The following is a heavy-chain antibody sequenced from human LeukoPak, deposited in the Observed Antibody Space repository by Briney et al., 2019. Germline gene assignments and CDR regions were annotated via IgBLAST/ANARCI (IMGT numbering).Heavy chain of an antibody. CDR1: GFTFSDYA. Sequence: GGSLRLSGAASGFTFSDYAMSWYRQAPGKGLEWVALIRGTPYGGTTEYAASVKGRFTISRDDSKSIAYLQMNSLKTEDTAVYYCTRAGKPPYFDYWGQGTLVIVSS. V-gene: IGHV3-49*03. J-gene: IGHJ4*02. CDR3: TRAGKPPYFDY. CDR2: IRGTPYGGTT.